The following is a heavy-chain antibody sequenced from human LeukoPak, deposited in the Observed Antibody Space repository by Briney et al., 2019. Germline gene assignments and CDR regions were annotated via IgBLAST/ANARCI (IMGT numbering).Heavy chain of an antibody. CDR1: GGTFSSYA. D-gene: IGHD2-2*01. V-gene: IGHV1-69*13. J-gene: IGHJ5*02. CDR2: IIPIFGTA. Sequence: SVKVSCKASGGTFSSYAISWVRQAPGQWLEWMGGIIPIFGTANYAQKFQGRVTITADESTSTADMELSSLRSEDTAVYYCARLRSTSLRAFDPWGQGTLVTVSS. CDR3: ARLRSTSLRAFDP.